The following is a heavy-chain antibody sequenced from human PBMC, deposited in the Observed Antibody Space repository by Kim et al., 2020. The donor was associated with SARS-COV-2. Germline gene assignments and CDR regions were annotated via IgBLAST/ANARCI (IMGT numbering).Heavy chain of an antibody. D-gene: IGHD6-13*01. J-gene: IGHJ6*02. CDR3: ARAYSSSWYGGMDD. CDR2: IKQDGSEK. Sequence: GGSLRLSCAASGFTFSSYWMSWVRQAPGKGLEWVANIKQDGSEKYYVDSVKGRFTISGDNAKNSLYLQMNSLRAEDTAVYYCARAYSSSWYGGMDDWDQGTAVAVSS. CDR1: GFTFSSYW. V-gene: IGHV3-7*04.